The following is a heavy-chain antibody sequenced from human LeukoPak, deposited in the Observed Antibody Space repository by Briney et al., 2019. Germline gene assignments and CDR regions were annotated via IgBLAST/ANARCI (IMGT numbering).Heavy chain of an antibody. V-gene: IGHV4-39*02. CDR3: ARDSNNDSLFDY. J-gene: IGHJ4*02. Sequence: SETLSLTCTVSGGSISSISYYWGWIRQPPGKGLEWIGNIYYSGSTYYNPSLKSRVTISVDTSKNQFSLKLSSVTAADTAVYYCARDSNNDSLFDYWGQGTLVTVSS. CDR1: GGSISSISYY. CDR2: IYYSGST. D-gene: IGHD1/OR15-1a*01.